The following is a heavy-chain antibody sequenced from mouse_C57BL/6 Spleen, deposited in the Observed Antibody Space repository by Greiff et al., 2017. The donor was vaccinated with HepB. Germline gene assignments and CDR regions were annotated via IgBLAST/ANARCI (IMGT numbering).Heavy chain of an antibody. D-gene: IGHD1-1*01. J-gene: IGHJ1*03. Sequence: EVMLVESGEGLVKPGGSLKLSCAASGFTFSSYAMSWVRQTPEKRLEWVAYISSGGDYIYYADTVKGRFTITRDNARNTLYLQMSSLKSEDTAMYYCTCEGDFGTTLVRYFDVWGTGTTVTVSS. CDR2: ISSGGDYI. CDR3: TCEGDFGTTLVRYFDV. CDR1: GFTFSSYA. V-gene: IGHV5-9-1*02.